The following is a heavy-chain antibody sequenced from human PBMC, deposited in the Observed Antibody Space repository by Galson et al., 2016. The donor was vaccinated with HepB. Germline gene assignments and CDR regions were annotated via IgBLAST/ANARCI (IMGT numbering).Heavy chain of an antibody. CDR2: ISSSGSAI. J-gene: IGHJ4*02. CDR3: ARVPLNSVESHFDY. CDR1: GFTFSDYY. D-gene: IGHD2-15*01. Sequence: SLRLSCAASGFTFSDYYMSWIRQAPGKGLEWLSYISSSGSAIYYADSVKGRFTISRDNAKNSLYLQMNSLRAEDTAVYYCARVPLNSVESHFDYWGQGTLVTVSS. V-gene: IGHV3-11*01.